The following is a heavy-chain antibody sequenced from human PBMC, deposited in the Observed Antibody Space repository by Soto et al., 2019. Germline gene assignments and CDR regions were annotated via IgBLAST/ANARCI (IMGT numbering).Heavy chain of an antibody. CDR2: IWYDGSEK. V-gene: IGHV3-33*01. J-gene: IGHJ5*02. CDR3: ARWSNNKVVDP. CDR1: GFTFRNHG. D-gene: IGHD1-1*01. Sequence: QVQLVESGGGVVQPGRSLRLSCEGSGFTFRNHGMHWIRQPPGKGLEWLAVIWYDGSEKYYAESVKGRFTISRDNSKNTLYLQMNSLTVDDTAIYYCARWSNNKVVDPWGQGTVVTVS.